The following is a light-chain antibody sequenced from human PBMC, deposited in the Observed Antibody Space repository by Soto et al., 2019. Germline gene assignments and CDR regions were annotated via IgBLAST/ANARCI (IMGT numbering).Light chain of an antibody. CDR2: TAS. J-gene: IGKJ4*01. V-gene: IGKV3-20*01. Sequence: EIVLTQSPGTLSLSPGARATLSCRASQSVASSFIAWFQQKPGQPPRLLIYTASSRAPGIPDRFTASGSGTVFTLTISRLEPEDFAVYYCHKYGPSPLTFGGGTKVEI. CDR1: QSVASSF. CDR3: HKYGPSPLT.